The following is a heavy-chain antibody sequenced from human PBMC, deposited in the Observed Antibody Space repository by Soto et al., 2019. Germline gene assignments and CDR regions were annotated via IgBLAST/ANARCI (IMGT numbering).Heavy chain of an antibody. Sequence: GGSLRLSCAASGFTFSSYAMSWVRQAPGKGLEWVSAISGSGGSTYYADSVKGRFTISRDNSKNMLYLQMNSLRAEDTAVYYCAKDGGGLWFGELGDAFDIWGQGTMVT. CDR1: GFTFSSYA. CDR2: ISGSGGST. D-gene: IGHD3-10*01. CDR3: AKDGGGLWFGELGDAFDI. V-gene: IGHV3-23*01. J-gene: IGHJ3*02.